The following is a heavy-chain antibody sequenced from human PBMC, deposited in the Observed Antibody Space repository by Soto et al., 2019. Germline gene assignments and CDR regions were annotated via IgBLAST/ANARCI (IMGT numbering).Heavy chain of an antibody. CDR1: GASVRSGSYS. D-gene: IGHD3-22*01. V-gene: IGHV4-30-2*01. J-gene: IGHJ3*02. CDR3: ARLDYQSSGSYAFDI. CDR2: YFQGGDA. Sequence: QLQLQESDSGLVRPAQTLSLTCAVSGASVRSGSYSWSWIRQPPGKGLEWIGFYFQGGDAYYNPSLESRVTISVDRSKNQFSLKLRSVTAADTAVYYCARLDYQSSGSYAFDIWGQGTTVTVS.